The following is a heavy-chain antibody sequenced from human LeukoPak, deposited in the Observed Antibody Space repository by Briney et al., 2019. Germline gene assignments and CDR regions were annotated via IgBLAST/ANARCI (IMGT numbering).Heavy chain of an antibody. V-gene: IGHV1-3*01. CDR3: ARDFSSGSFDY. CDR2: INAGNGNT. D-gene: IGHD6-19*01. J-gene: IGHJ4*02. CDR1: GYTFTSYA. Sequence: GESLKISCKASGYTFTSYAMHWVRQAPGQRLEWMGWINAGNGNTKYSQKFQGRVTITRDTSASTAYMELSSLRSEDTAVYYCARDFSSGSFDYWGQGTLVTVSS.